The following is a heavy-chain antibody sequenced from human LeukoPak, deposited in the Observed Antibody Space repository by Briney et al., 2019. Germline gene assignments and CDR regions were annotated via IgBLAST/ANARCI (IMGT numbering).Heavy chain of an antibody. V-gene: IGHV3-7*01. J-gene: IGHJ4*02. CDR3: SRARVVPAAMEGFDH. Sequence: GGSLRLSCTASGFTFSDYWMTWVRQAPGKGPEGVANIKQDGSQRYYVDSVRGRFTISRDNAKNSLYLQMDSLRAEDTAVYYCSRARVVPAAMEGFDHWGQGTLVTVSS. CDR2: IKQDGSQR. CDR1: GFTFSDYW. D-gene: IGHD2-2*01.